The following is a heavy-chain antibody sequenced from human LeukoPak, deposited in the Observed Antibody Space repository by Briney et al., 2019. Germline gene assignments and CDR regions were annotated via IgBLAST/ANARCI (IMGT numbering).Heavy chain of an antibody. V-gene: IGHV3-15*01. D-gene: IGHD7-27*01. J-gene: IGHJ4*02. CDR3: STDILETNWGGY. CDR2: IKSKTDGGTT. Sequence: GGSLRLSCAASGFTFSNAWMSWVRQAPGKGLEWVSRIKSKTDGGTTHYAALVKGRFTISRDDSKDTLYLQMNSLKTEDTAVYYCSTDILETNWGGYWGQGTLVTVSS. CDR1: GFTFSNAW.